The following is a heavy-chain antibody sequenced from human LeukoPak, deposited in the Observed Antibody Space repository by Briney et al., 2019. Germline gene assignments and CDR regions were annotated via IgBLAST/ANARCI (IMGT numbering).Heavy chain of an antibody. CDR1: GFTVSNNY. D-gene: IGHD3-10*01. J-gene: IGHJ4*02. Sequence: GGSLRHSCAASGFTVSNNYLSWVRQAPGKGVEWVSIIYTDGGTYYADSVKGRFTISRDNSKNTLYLQMNSLRADDTAVYYCAREQPPGVYFDYWGQGTLVTVSS. CDR3: AREQPPGVYFDY. CDR2: IYTDGGT. V-gene: IGHV3-53*01.